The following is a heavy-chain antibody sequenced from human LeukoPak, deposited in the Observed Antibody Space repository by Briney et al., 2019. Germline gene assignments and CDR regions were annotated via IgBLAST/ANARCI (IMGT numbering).Heavy chain of an antibody. V-gene: IGHV4-30-4*08. CDR2: IYYSGST. J-gene: IGHJ4*02. Sequence: SETLSLTCTVSGGSISSGDYYWSWIRQPPGKGLEWIGYIYYSGSTYYNPSLKSRVTISVDTSKNQFSLKLSSVTAADTAVYYCAREEAAGTFDYWGQGTLVTVSS. CDR1: GGSISSGDYY. D-gene: IGHD6-13*01. CDR3: AREEAAGTFDY.